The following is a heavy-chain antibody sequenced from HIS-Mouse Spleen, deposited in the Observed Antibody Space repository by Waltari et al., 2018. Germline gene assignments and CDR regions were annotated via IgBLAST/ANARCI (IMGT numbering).Heavy chain of an antibody. Sequence: QLQLQESGPGLVKPSETLSLTCTVSGGSISNTSYYWGWIRQPPAKGLEWIGSIYYSGSTYYNPSLKSRVTISVDTSKNQFSLKLSSVTAADTAVYYCAREIPYSSSWYDWYFDLWGRGTLVTVSS. J-gene: IGHJ2*01. V-gene: IGHV4-39*07. CDR1: GGSISNTSYY. D-gene: IGHD6-13*01. CDR3: AREIPYSSSWYDWYFDL. CDR2: IYYSGST.